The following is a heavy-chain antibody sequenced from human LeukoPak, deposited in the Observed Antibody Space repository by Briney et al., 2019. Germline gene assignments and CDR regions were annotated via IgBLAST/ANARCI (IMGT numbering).Heavy chain of an antibody. CDR3: AKKYSTGLDP. V-gene: IGHV3-30*02. D-gene: IGHD1-26*01. CDR2: IRYDGSKK. CDR1: GFSFSDYG. J-gene: IGHJ5*02. Sequence: GGSLRLSCAASGFSFSDYGMHWVRQAPGKGLEWVAFIRYDGSKKYYADSVQGRFTISRDNSKNTLYLQMNSLRAEDTAIYYCAKKYSTGLDPWGQGTLVTVSS.